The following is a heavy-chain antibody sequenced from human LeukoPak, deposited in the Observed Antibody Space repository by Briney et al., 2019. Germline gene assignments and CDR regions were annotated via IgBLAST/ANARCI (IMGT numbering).Heavy chain of an antibody. D-gene: IGHD4-23*01. CDR2: IYTSGST. V-gene: IGHV4-61*02. CDR1: GGPISSGSYY. CDR3: ARDQRSGGNVNWFDP. J-gene: IGHJ5*02. Sequence: SQTLSLTCTVSGGPISSGSYYWSWIRQPAGKGLEWIGRIYTSGSTNYNPSLKSRVTISVDTSKNQFSLKLSSVTAADTAVYYCARDQRSGGNVNWFDPWGQGTLVTVSS.